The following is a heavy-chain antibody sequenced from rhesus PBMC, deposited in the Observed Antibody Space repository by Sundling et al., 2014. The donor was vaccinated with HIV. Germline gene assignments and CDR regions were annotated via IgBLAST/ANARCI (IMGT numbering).Heavy chain of an antibody. J-gene: IGHJ4*01. CDR3: ARDRFGIELQDYFDY. V-gene: IGHV4-80*01. Sequence: QVQLQESGPGLVKPSETLSLTCTVSGASISSFWWSWIRQPPGKGLEWIGEINGNSGSTNYNPSLKSRVTISTDTSKNQFSLKLTSVTAADTAIYYCARDRFGIELQDYFDYWGQGVLVTVSS. D-gene: IGHD5-12*01. CDR1: GASISSFW. CDR2: INGNSGST.